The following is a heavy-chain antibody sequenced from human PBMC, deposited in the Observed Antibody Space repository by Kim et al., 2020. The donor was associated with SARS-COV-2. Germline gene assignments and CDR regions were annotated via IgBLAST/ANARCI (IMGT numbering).Heavy chain of an antibody. CDR2: IWYDGSNK. Sequence: GGSLRLSCAASGFTFSSYGLHWVRQAPGKGLEWVAVIWYDGSNKYYADSVKGRFTISRDNSKNTLFLQMNSLRAEDTAVYYWSRVHCTSTSGYIWDYDY. J-gene: IGHJ6*01. CDR1: GFTFSSYG. CDR3: SRVHCTSTSGYIWDYDY. D-gene: IGHD2-2*02. V-gene: IGHV3-33*01.